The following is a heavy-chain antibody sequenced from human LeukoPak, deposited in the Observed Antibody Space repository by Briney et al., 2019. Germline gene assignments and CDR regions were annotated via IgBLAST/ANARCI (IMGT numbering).Heavy chain of an antibody. D-gene: IGHD3-9*01. J-gene: IGHJ3*02. CDR1: GFAFSSYA. CDR2: ISGSGGST. Sequence: GGSLRLSCAASGFAFSSYAMSWVRQAPGKGLEWVSAISGSGGSTYYADSVKGRFTISRDSSKNTLYLQMNSLRAEDTAVYYCAKDSRRLRYFDWLNTDAFDIWGQGTMVTVSS. CDR3: AKDSRRLRYFDWLNTDAFDI. V-gene: IGHV3-23*01.